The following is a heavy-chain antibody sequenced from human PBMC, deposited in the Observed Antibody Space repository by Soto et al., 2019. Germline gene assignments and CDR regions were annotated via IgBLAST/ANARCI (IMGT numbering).Heavy chain of an antibody. V-gene: IGHV4-31*03. CDR2: IYHSGNT. J-gene: IGHJ4*02. CDR1: GGSITTGGSY. CDR3: ARARFQVLYGKPYFDS. D-gene: IGHD2-2*02. Sequence: SETLSLTCTVSGGSITTGGSYWSWIRQHPGKGLEWIGNIYHSGNTYYSPSLKSRLTISVDTSKNHFSLMVDSVTAADTAVYYCARARFQVLYGKPYFDSWGQGTLVTVSS.